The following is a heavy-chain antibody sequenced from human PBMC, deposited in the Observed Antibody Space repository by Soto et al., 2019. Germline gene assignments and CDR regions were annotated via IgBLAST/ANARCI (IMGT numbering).Heavy chain of an antibody. J-gene: IGHJ4*02. CDR2: ISWNSGSI. D-gene: IGHD3-16*01. V-gene: IGHV3-9*01. Sequence: EVQLVESGGGLVQPGRSLRLSCAASGFTFDDYAMHWVRQAPGKGLEWVSGISWNSGSIGYADSVKGRFTISRDNAKNSLYLQMNSLRAEDTALYYCAKDWGGDWGQGTLVTVSS. CDR3: AKDWGGD. CDR1: GFTFDDYA.